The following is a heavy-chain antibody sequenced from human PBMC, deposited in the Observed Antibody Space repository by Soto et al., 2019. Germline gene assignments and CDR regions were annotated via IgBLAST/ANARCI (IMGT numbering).Heavy chain of an antibody. CDR3: AKDAISMVRGVNNWFDP. J-gene: IGHJ5*02. V-gene: IGHV3-23*01. CDR2: ISGGGGVST. Sequence: EVQLLESGGGLVQPGGSLTLSCAASGFTFSSYAMTWVRQAPGKGLEWVSGISGGGGVSTYYADSVKGRFTISRDNSMNTPYLQMHRLRAEDTAVYYCAKDAISMVRGVNNWFDPWGQGTLVTVSS. D-gene: IGHD3-10*01. CDR1: GFTFSSYA.